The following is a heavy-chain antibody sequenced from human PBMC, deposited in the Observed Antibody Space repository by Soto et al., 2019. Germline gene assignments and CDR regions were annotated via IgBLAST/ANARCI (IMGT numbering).Heavy chain of an antibody. Sequence: GGSLRLSCAASGFTFSSYAMSWVRQAPGKGLEWVSAISGSGGSTYYADSVKGRFTISRDNSKNTLYLQMNSLRAEDTAVYYCAKDGRYCSSTSCYTWVDYWGQGTLVTVSS. CDR1: GFTFSSYA. D-gene: IGHD2-2*02. V-gene: IGHV3-23*01. CDR2: ISGSGGST. CDR3: AKDGRYCSSTSCYTWVDY. J-gene: IGHJ4*02.